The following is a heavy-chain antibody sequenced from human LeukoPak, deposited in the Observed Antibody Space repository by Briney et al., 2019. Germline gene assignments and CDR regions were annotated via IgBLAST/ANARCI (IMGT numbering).Heavy chain of an antibody. J-gene: IGHJ4*02. D-gene: IGHD1-26*01. CDR3: ARSWELLFPIDY. CDR1: GYTFTGYY. V-gene: IGHV1-2*02. Sequence: GASVKVSCKASGYTFTGYYMHWVRQAPGQGLEWKGWINPNSGGTNYAQKFQGRVTMTRDTSISTAYMELSRLRSDDTAVYYCARSWELLFPIDYWGQGTLVTVSS. CDR2: INPNSGGT.